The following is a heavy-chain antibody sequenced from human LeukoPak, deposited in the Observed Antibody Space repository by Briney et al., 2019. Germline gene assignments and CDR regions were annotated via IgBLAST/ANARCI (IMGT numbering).Heavy chain of an antibody. CDR3: ARELIGYSYAQPPDY. J-gene: IGHJ4*02. CDR1: GGSISNYY. CDR2: IYTGESP. Sequence: SETLSLTCTVSGGSISNYYWSWIRQPAGKGLEWIGRIYTGESPNYNPSLKSRVTMSVDTSKNQFSLKLSSVTAADTAVYYCARELIGYSYAQPPDYWGQGTLVTVSS. D-gene: IGHD5-18*01. V-gene: IGHV4-4*07.